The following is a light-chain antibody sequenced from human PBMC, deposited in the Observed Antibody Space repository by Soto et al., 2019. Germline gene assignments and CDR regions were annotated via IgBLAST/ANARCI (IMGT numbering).Light chain of an antibody. J-gene: IGKJ4*01. CDR1: QSISND. Sequence: ETVMTQSPATLSVSPGESATLSCRASQSISNDLAWYQQKPGQAPRLLIYGASTRATGVPARFSGSESGTEFTLTISSLQSEDFAVYYCQQYSNWPPLTFGQGTKVDIK. CDR3: QQYSNWPPLT. CDR2: GAS. V-gene: IGKV3-15*01.